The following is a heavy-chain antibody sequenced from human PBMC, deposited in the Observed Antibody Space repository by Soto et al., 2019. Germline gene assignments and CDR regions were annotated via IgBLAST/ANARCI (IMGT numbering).Heavy chain of an antibody. CDR3: ARGAKQQLVDYYGMDV. D-gene: IGHD6-13*01. Sequence: QVQLVQSGAEVKKPGSSVKVSCKASGGTFSSYAISWVRQAPGQGLEWMGGIIPIFGTANYAQKFQGRVTITADESTSTAYMELSSLRSEDKAVYYCARGAKQQLVDYYGMDVWGQGTTVTVSS. V-gene: IGHV1-69*01. CDR1: GGTFSSYA. J-gene: IGHJ6*02. CDR2: IIPIFGTA.